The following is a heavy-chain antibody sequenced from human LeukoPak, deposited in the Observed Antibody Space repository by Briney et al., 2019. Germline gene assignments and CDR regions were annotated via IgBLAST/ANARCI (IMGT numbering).Heavy chain of an antibody. CDR2: INHSGST. Sequence: SETLSLTCAVYGGSFSGYYWSWIRQPPGKGLEWIGEINHSGSTNYNPSLKSRVTISVDTSKNQFSLKLTSVTAADTAVYYCARDATIAAPLMSWGQGTLVTVSS. D-gene: IGHD6-13*01. V-gene: IGHV4-34*01. CDR3: ARDATIAAPLMS. CDR1: GGSFSGYY. J-gene: IGHJ4*02.